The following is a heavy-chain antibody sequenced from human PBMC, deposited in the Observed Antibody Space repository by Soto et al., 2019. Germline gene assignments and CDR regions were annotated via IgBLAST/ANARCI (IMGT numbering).Heavy chain of an antibody. CDR1: GGSVSSDIYY. CDR2: IYYSGST. J-gene: IGHJ4*02. D-gene: IGHD3-22*01. V-gene: IGHV4-31*03. CDR3: ARGYDYDSGGYLFDY. Sequence: PSETLSLTCSVSGGSVSSDIYYWTWIRQHPGKGPEWIGHIYYSGSTYYNPSLKSRVTISLDMSKNQFSLQLTSVSAADTAVYDCARGYDYDSGGYLFDYWGQGTLVTVSS.